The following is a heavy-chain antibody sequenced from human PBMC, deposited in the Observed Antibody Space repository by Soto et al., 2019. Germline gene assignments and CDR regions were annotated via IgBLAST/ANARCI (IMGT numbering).Heavy chain of an antibody. D-gene: IGHD3-22*01. CDR2: ISNDGSTK. CDR1: GFTFSSYA. V-gene: IGHV3-30-3*01. Sequence: GSLRLSCAASGFTFSSYAMHWVRQAPGKGLEWVAVISNDGSTKYYVDSVKGRFTISRDNSKNTLYLQMNSLRAEDTAVYYCARDLSMYYYDSSGYLYWGQGTLVTVSS. J-gene: IGHJ4*02. CDR3: ARDLSMYYYDSSGYLY.